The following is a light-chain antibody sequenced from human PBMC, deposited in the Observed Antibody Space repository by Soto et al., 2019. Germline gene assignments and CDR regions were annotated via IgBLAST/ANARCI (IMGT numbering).Light chain of an antibody. V-gene: IGKV3-15*01. CDR1: QSVGNN. Sequence: EIVVTQSPATLSVSPGERATLSCRASQSVGNNFAWYQQKPGQAPRLRIFATSTRATGVPARFSGSGSGTEFTLTITSLQSEDFAVYYCQPYGDWPLTFGGGAKVEIE. CDR3: QPYGDWPLT. CDR2: ATS. J-gene: IGKJ4*01.